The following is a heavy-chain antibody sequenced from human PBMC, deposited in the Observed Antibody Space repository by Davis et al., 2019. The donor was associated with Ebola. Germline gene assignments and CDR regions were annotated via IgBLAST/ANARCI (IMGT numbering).Heavy chain of an antibody. Sequence: AASVLVTCKASAYTFCTYALHWVGQALAQRLEWMGWINCGNDNKKYSQKFLGRVTITRDTSATTAYMELISLRSEDTTVYYCARDGGTWNGFYGLLDYWGQGTLVTVSS. CDR1: AYTFCTYA. D-gene: IGHD3-3*01. CDR2: INCGNDNK. CDR3: ARDGGTWNGFYGLLDY. V-gene: IGHV1-3*01. J-gene: IGHJ4*02.